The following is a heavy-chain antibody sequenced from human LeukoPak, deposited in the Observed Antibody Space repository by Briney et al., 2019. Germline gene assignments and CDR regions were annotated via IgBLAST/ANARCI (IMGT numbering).Heavy chain of an antibody. D-gene: IGHD4-17*01. CDR1: GYIFSIYG. CDR3: ARCGAAVTTHFSH. CDR2: ISASDGTT. V-gene: IGHV1-18*01. J-gene: IGHJ4*02. Sequence: ASVQVSCKASGYIFSIYGITWARQAPGQGLEYLGWISASDGTTNYAQKVQDRVTMTTDTSTSTAYLELRSLRSEDTAVYYCARCGAAVTTHFSHWGQGTLVTVSS.